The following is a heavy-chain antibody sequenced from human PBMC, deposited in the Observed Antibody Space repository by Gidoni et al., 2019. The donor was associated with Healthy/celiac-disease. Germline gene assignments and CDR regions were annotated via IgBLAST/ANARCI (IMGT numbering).Heavy chain of an antibody. CDR1: GHTFTGYY. CDR2: IKPNSGGT. V-gene: IGHV1-2*02. J-gene: IGHJ6*02. CDR3: ARDRGSSSSPGYYYYGMDV. D-gene: IGHD6-6*01. Sequence: QVQLVQSGAEVTKPGASVTVSGNASGHTFTGYYLHWVRQAPGQGLEWMGGIKPNSGGTNDAQKYQGRVTMTRDTSISTAYMELSRLRSDDTAVYYCARDRGSSSSPGYYYYGMDVWGQGTTVTVSS.